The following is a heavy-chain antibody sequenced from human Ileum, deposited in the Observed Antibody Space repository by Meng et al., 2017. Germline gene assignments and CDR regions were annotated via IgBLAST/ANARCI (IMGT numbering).Heavy chain of an antibody. D-gene: IGHD4-23*01. J-gene: IGHJ4*02. V-gene: IGHV4-4*02. Sequence: QVPLQESGPGLVKPSGTLSLTCAVSGDPIGTTNWWNWVRQPPGEGLEWIGEIYHSGLVNYNLSLKSRVTLSIDKSKNQFSLKLISVTAADTGVYYCAANSGKKMHSWGQGTLVTVSS. CDR2: IYHSGLV. CDR3: AANSGKKMHS. CDR1: GDPIGTTNW.